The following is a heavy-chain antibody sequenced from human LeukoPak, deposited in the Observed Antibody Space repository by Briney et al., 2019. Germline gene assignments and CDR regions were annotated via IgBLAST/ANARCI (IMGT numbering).Heavy chain of an antibody. V-gene: IGHV1-18*04. J-gene: IGHJ4*02. D-gene: IGHD2-15*01. CDR2: ISAYNGNT. CDR1: GYTFTSYG. CDR3: ARDGDIVVVVAATNPLYFDS. Sequence: ASVKVSCKASGYTFTSYGISWVRQAPGQGLEWMGWISAYNGNTNYAQKLQGRVTMTTDTSTSTAYLELRSLRSDDTAVYYCARDGDIVVVVAATNPLYFDSWGQGTLVTVSS.